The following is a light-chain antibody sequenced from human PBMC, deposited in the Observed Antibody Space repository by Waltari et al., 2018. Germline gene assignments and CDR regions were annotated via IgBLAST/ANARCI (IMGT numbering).Light chain of an antibody. CDR3: HQYGTSPFT. CDR1: QSVSSTN. J-gene: IGKJ2*01. V-gene: IGKV3-20*01. Sequence: VVLTQSPDTLSLSPGESAALSCRASQSVSSTNLAWYQQNPGQAPSLLIYGASFRATGVPDRFSGSGSGTDFTLTISRLEAEDFALYYCHQYGTSPFTFGRGTKLQIK. CDR2: GAS.